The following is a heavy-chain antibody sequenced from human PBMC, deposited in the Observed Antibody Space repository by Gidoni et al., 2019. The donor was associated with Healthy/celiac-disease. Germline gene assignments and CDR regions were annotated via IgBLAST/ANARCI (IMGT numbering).Heavy chain of an antibody. D-gene: IGHD3-10*01. J-gene: IGHJ4*02. CDR2: IKSKTDGGTT. Sequence: EVQLVESGGGLVKPGVSLRLSCAASGFTFSNAWMSWVREARGKGLEWVGSIKSKTDGGTTDYAATVKGRFTISRDDSKNTLYVKMNSLKTEDTAVYYCTTVSSYWGQGTLVTVSS. CDR3: TTVSSY. V-gene: IGHV3-15*01. CDR1: GFTFSNAW.